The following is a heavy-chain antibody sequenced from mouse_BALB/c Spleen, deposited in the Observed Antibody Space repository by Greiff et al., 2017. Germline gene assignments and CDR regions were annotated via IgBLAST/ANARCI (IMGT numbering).Heavy chain of an antibody. V-gene: IGHV7-3*02. J-gene: IGHJ4*01. CDR3: ARGTYAMDY. Sequence: EVQVVESGGGLVQPGGSLRLSCATSGFTFTDYYMSWVRQPPGKALEWLGFIRNKANGYTTEYSASVKGRFTISRDNSQSILYLQMNTLRAEDSATYYCARGTYAMDYWGQGTSVTVSS. CDR2: IRNKANGYTT. CDR1: GFTFTDYY.